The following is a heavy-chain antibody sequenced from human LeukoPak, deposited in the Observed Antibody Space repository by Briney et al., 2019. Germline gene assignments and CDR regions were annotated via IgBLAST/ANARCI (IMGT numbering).Heavy chain of an antibody. Sequence: SETLSLTCTVSGGSISSYYWSWIRQPAGKGLEWIGRTYTSGSTNYNPSLKSRVTMSVDTSKNQFSLKLSSVTAADTAVYYCAKTATPTQFDYWGQGTLVTVSS. CDR1: GGSISSYY. V-gene: IGHV4-4*07. CDR3: AKTATPTQFDY. D-gene: IGHD5-24*01. CDR2: TYTSGST. J-gene: IGHJ4*02.